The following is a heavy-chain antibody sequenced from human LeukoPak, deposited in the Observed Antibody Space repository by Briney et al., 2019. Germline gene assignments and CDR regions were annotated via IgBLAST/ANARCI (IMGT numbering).Heavy chain of an antibody. CDR2: ISGSGGST. CDR1: GFTFSSYA. Sequence: GGSLRLSCAASGFTFSSYAMSGVRQPPGKGLEWVSAISGSGGSTYYADSVKGRFTISRDNSKNTLYLQMNSLRAEDTAVYYCAKDVAGCFDYWGQGTLVTVSS. CDR3: AKDVAGCFDY. V-gene: IGHV3-23*01. J-gene: IGHJ4*02. D-gene: IGHD2-15*01.